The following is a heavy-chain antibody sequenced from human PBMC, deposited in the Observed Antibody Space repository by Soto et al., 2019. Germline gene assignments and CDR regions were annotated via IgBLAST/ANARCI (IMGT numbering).Heavy chain of an antibody. D-gene: IGHD6-13*01. V-gene: IGHV2-70*11. CDR3: ARIHLAAAGRPYNWFDP. CDR2: IDWDDDK. J-gene: IGHJ5*02. Sequence: SGPTLVNPTQTLTLTCTFSGFSLSTSGMCVSWIRQPPGKALEWLARIDWDDDKYYSTSLKTRLTISKDTSKNQVVLTMTNMDPVDTATYYCARIHLAAAGRPYNWFDPWGQGTLVTVS. CDR1: GFSLSTSGMC.